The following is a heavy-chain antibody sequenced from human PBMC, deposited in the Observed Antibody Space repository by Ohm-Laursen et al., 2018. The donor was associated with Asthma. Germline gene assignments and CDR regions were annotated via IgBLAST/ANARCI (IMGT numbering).Heavy chain of an antibody. V-gene: IGHV1-3*01. J-gene: IGHJ5*02. Sequence: ASVKVSCKASGYTFTRFAMHWVRQAPGQRPEWVGWINAGNGNTKYSQKFQGRVTFTSDTSARTASMELRSLRSDDTAVYYCARFYNWNDPWFDPWGQGTLVTVSS. CDR2: INAGNGNT. CDR1: GYTFTRFA. D-gene: IGHD1-1*01. CDR3: ARFYNWNDPWFDP.